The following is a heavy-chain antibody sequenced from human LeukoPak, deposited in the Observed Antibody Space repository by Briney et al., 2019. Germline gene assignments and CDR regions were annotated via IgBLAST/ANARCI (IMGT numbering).Heavy chain of an antibody. CDR1: GFTFSSYA. J-gene: IGHJ4*02. CDR2: VSYDGSNK. D-gene: IGHD4-17*01. CDR3: ARGRTVTTGLNDY. V-gene: IGHV3-30*04. Sequence: PGGSLRLSCVASGFTFSSYAMHWVRQAPGKGLEWVAFVSYDGSNKYYADSVKGRFTISRDNSKNTLYLQMNSLRAEDTAVYYCARGRTVTTGLNDYWGQGTLVTVSS.